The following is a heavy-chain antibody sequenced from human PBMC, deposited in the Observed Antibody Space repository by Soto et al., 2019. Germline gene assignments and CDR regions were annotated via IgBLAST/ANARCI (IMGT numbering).Heavy chain of an antibody. CDR1: GGSISSSSYY. CDR2: VYYSGST. V-gene: IGHV4-39*01. J-gene: IGHJ5*02. D-gene: IGHD4-4*01. CDR3: ARWGLRSYSNYLDP. Sequence: SETLSLTCTVSGGSISSSSYYWGWIRQPPGKGLEWIGSVYYSGSTYYNPSLKSRVTISVDTSKNQFSLKLTSVTAADTAVYYCARWGLRSYSNYLDPWGQGTLVTVSS.